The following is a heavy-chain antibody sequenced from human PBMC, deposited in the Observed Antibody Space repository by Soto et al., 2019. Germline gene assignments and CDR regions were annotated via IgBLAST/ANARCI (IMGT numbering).Heavy chain of an antibody. Sequence: PSETLSLTCPVSGGSISSSIYYWGWIRQPPGKGLEWIGSIYYSGSTYYNPSLKSRVTISVDTSKNQFSLKLSSVTAADTAVYYCARRYIVVAPAAMRNNWFDPWGQGTLVTVSS. V-gene: IGHV4-39*01. D-gene: IGHD2-2*01. CDR3: ARRYIVVAPAAMRNNWFDP. CDR2: IYYSGST. CDR1: GGSISSSIYY. J-gene: IGHJ5*02.